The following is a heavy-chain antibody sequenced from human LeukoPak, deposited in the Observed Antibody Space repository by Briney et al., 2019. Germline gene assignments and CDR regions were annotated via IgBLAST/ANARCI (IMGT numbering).Heavy chain of an antibody. D-gene: IGHD1-14*01. CDR2: ISSSSYYT. J-gene: IGHJ4*02. Sequence: GGSLRLSCAASGFSVSDYNMNWVRQAPEKGLEWVSSISSSSYYTYYADSVKGRFTIPRDNAKNSLYLQMNSLRAEDTAVYYCARDNHIHSNLQGFDYWGQGTLVTVSS. V-gene: IGHV3-21*04. CDR1: GFSVSDYN. CDR3: ARDNHIHSNLQGFDY.